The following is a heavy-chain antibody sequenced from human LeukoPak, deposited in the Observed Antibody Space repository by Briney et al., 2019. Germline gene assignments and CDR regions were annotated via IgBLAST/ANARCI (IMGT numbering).Heavy chain of an antibody. Sequence: ASVKVSCKASGYTFTGYYMHWVRQAPGQGLEWMGWINPNSGGTNYAQKFKGRVTMTRDTSISTAYLEVRTLRSDDTAIYYCAPTSEAYTSNWNVWGQGTLVTVSS. V-gene: IGHV1-2*02. CDR3: APTSEAYTSNWNV. D-gene: IGHD1-20*01. CDR1: GYTFTGYY. J-gene: IGHJ4*02. CDR2: INPNSGGT.